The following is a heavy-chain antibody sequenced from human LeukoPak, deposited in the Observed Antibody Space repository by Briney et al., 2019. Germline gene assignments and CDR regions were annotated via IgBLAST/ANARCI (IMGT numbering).Heavy chain of an antibody. Sequence: PGGSLRLSCAASRFTFSSYWMSWVRQAPGKGLEWVAVISYDGSNKYYADSVKGRFTISRDNSKNTLYLQMNSLRAEDTAVYYCAKDRRTTDYDILTGPYYYYYGMDVWGQGTTVTVSS. V-gene: IGHV3-30*18. J-gene: IGHJ6*02. CDR1: RFTFSSYW. CDR2: ISYDGSNK. D-gene: IGHD3-9*01. CDR3: AKDRRTTDYDILTGPYYYYYGMDV.